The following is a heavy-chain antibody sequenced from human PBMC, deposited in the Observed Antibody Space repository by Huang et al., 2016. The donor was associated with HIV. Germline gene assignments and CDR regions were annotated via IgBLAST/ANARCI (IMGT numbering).Heavy chain of an antibody. CDR3: ARDGFEYLQTYWYCDV. CDR1: GGSITTGDYY. CDR2: ISTSWCT. Sequence: QVQLLESGPGLVKPSQTLSLTCTVSGGSITTGDYYWSWIRQSAGKGLEWIGHISTSWCTNYNPPLQSRVTISVDTSKNQFSLKLDSVTAADTAVYYCARDGFEYLQTYWYCDVWAVAPWSLSPQ. V-gene: IGHV4-61*09. J-gene: IGHJ2*01. D-gene: IGHD3-10*01.